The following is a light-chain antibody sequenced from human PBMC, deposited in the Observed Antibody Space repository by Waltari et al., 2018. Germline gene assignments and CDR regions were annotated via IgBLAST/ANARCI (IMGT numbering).Light chain of an antibody. CDR1: SSDVGGYNY. J-gene: IGLJ2*01. CDR2: EVS. CDR3: SSYTSSRI. V-gene: IGLV2-14*01. Sequence: QSALTQPASVSGSPGQSITIPCTGTSSDVGGYNYVSWYQQHPGKAPKLMIYEVSNRPSGVSHRFSGSKSGNTASLTISGLQAEDEADYYCSSYTSSRIFGGGTKLTVL.